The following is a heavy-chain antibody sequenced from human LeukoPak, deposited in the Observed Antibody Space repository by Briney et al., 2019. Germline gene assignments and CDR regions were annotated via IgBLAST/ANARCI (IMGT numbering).Heavy chain of an antibody. J-gene: IGHJ4*02. V-gene: IGHV4-30-2*01. CDR1: GGSISSGGYY. D-gene: IGHD2-2*01. CDR3: ARIPYQLLTFDY. CDR2: IYHSGST. Sequence: SQTLSLTCTVSGGSISSGGYYWSWIRQPPGKGLEWIGYIYHSGSTYYNPSLKSRVTISVDRSKNQFSLKLSSVTAADTAVYYCARIPYQLLTFDYWGQGTLVTVSS.